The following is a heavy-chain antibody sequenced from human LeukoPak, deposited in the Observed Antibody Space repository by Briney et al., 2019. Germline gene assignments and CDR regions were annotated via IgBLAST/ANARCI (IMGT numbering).Heavy chain of an antibody. D-gene: IGHD1-26*01. CDR2: INPNSGGT. CDR3: ARDQSGEWELLSGWWFDP. CDR1: GYTFTGYY. J-gene: IGHJ5*02. V-gene: IGHV1-2*02. Sequence: ASVKVSCKASGYTFTGYYMHWVRQAPGQGLEWMGWINPNSGGTNYAQKFQGRVTMTGDTSISTAYMELSNLRSEDTAVYYCARDQSGEWELLSGWWFDPWGQGTLVTVSS.